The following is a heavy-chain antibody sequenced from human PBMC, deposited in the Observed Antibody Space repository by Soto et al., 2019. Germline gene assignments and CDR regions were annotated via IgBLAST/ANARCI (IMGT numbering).Heavy chain of an antibody. V-gene: IGHV4-39*01. CDR1: GVSIHNSHAF. CDR3: GRVVEGTTRHTDPDS. CDR2: VYHNGGA. D-gene: IGHD1-1*01. J-gene: IGHJ5*01. Sequence: SETLSLTCTVSGVSIHNSHAFWAWIRHPPAKGLQFIASVYHNGGAHYNSSLKSRVTISVDTANNQVSLRMRSLTAADTAFYYCGRVVEGTTRHTDPDSWGQGILVTVSS.